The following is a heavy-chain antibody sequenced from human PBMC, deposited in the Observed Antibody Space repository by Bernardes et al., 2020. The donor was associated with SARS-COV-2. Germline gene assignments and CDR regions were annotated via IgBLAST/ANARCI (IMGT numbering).Heavy chain of an antibody. CDR2: ISYTGSN. D-gene: IGHD3-22*01. J-gene: IGHJ4*02. V-gene: IGHV4-59*01. CDR1: GDSISNYF. CDR3: ARAGMEYYYDSSFDY. Sequence: ETLSLTCTVSGDSISNYFWSWIRQTPGKGLEWIGYISYTGSNAYNPSLKSRVTISRDTSKNHISLKLNSVTDADTAVYYCARAGMEYYYDSSFDYWGQGTLVTVSS.